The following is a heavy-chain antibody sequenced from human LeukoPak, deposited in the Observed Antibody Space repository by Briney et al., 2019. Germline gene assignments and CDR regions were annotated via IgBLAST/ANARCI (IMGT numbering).Heavy chain of an antibody. CDR1: GDSVNSGNFY. J-gene: IGHJ4*02. D-gene: IGHD3-10*01. Sequence: PSETLSLTCTVSGDSVNSGNFYWSWIRQPPGKGLEWIGNVYYSGQTNYNPSLMSRITMSLDTSKNQFSLKLSSVTAADTAVYYCARLGLWFGELGYGYWGQGTLVTVSS. CDR2: VYYSGQT. V-gene: IGHV4-61*01. CDR3: ARLGLWFGELGYGY.